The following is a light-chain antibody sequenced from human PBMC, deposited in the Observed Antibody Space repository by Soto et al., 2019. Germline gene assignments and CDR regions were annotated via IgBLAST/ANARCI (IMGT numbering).Light chain of an antibody. CDR2: EVT. CDR1: SSDVGGYNS. CDR3: SSYAGSNNVL. J-gene: IGLJ3*02. V-gene: IGLV2-8*01. Sequence: QSALTQPPSASGSHGQSVTISCTGTSSDVGGYNSVSWYQQHPGKAPKAIIYEVTKRPSGVPDRFSGSKSGNTASLTVSGLQAEEDADYYCSSYAGSNNVLFGGGTKLTVL.